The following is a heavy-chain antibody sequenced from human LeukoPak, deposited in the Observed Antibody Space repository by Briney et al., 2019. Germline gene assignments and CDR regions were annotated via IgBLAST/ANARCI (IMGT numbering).Heavy chain of an antibody. Sequence: SETLSLTCTVSGGSISSGSYYWRWTRQPAGKGLEWIGRIYTSGSTNYNPSLKSRVTISVDTSKNQFSLKLSSVTAADTAVYYCASNSYGYYFDYWGQGTLVTISS. V-gene: IGHV4-61*02. J-gene: IGHJ4*02. CDR2: IYTSGST. D-gene: IGHD5-18*01. CDR1: GGSISSGSYY. CDR3: ASNSYGYYFDY.